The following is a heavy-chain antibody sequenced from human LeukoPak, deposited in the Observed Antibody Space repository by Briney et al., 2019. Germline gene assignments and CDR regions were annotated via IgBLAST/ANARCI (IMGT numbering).Heavy chain of an antibody. CDR3: AKDIPRQITIFGVVIMTDAFDI. CDR2: ISGSGGST. V-gene: IGHV3-23*01. CDR1: GFTFSSYA. J-gene: IGHJ3*02. D-gene: IGHD3-3*01. Sequence: GGSLRLSCAASGFTFSSYAMSWVRQAPGKGLEWVSAISGSGGSTYYADSVKGRFTISRDNSKNTLYLQMNSLRAEDTAVYYCAKDIPRQITIFGVVIMTDAFDIWGQGTMVTVSS.